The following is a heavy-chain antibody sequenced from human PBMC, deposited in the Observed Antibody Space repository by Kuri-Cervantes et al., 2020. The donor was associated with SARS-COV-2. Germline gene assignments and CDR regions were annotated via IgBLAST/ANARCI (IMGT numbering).Heavy chain of an antibody. CDR3: ARTYSSGWYYYYMDV. V-gene: IGHV4-59*11. CDR2: IYYSGST. J-gene: IGHJ6*03. D-gene: IGHD6-19*01. Sequence: SETLSLTCTVSGGSISSHYWSRIRQPPGKGLELSGYIYYSGSTNYNPSLKSRVTISVDTSKNQFSLKLSSVTAADTAVYYCARTYSSGWYYYYMDVWGKGTTVTVSS. CDR1: GGSISSHY.